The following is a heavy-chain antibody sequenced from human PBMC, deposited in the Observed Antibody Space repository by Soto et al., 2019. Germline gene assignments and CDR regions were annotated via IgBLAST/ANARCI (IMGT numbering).Heavy chain of an antibody. CDR2: FDPEDGET. CDR1: GYTLTELS. D-gene: IGHD2-15*01. CDR3: ATQSSYSGYYYGMDV. Sequence: QVQLVQSGAEVKKPGASVKASCKVSGYTLTELSMHWVRQAPGKGLEWMGGFDPEDGETIYAQKFQGRVTTTXAXSXXTAYMELSSLRSEDTAVYYCATQSSYSGYYYGMDVWGQGTTVTVSS. V-gene: IGHV1-24*01. J-gene: IGHJ6*02.